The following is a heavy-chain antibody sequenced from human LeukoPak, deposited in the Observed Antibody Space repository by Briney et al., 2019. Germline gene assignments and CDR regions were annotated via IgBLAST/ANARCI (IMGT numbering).Heavy chain of an antibody. J-gene: IGHJ6*02. D-gene: IGHD6-19*01. Sequence: GSLRLSCAASGFTFSSYSMNWVRQAPGKGLEWVSSISSSSSYIYYADSVKGRFTISRDNAKNSLYLQMNSLRAEDTAVYYCARDRQWLGGMDVWGQGTTVTVSS. CDR2: ISSSSSYI. CDR3: ARDRQWLGGMDV. CDR1: GFTFSSYS. V-gene: IGHV3-21*01.